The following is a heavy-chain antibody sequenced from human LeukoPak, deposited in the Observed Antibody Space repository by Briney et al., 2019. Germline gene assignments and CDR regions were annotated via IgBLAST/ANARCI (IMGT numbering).Heavy chain of an antibody. CDR2: IYYSGST. J-gene: IGHJ5*02. V-gene: IGHV4-39*07. CDR3: SRLPDP. CDR1: GGSISSNYY. Sequence: SETLSLTCTVSGGSISSNYYWGWIRPPPGKGLEWIGNIYYSGSTYYSPSLKSRVTISIDTSKNQFSLKLSSVTAADTAVYYCSRLPDPWGQGTLVTVSS.